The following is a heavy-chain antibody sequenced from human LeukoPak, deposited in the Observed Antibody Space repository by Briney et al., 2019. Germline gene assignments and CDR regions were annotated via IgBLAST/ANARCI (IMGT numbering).Heavy chain of an antibody. CDR2: INSDGSST. Sequence: GGSLRLSCAASGFTFSSYWMHWVRQAPGKGLVWVSRINSDGSSTSYADSVKGRFTISRDNAKNTLYLQMNSLRAEDTAVYYCARVESFQVWSGYYFVYYYYYYMDVWGKGTTVTVSS. CDR1: GFTFSSYW. V-gene: IGHV3-74*01. D-gene: IGHD3-3*01. CDR3: ARVESFQVWSGYYFVYYYYYYMDV. J-gene: IGHJ6*03.